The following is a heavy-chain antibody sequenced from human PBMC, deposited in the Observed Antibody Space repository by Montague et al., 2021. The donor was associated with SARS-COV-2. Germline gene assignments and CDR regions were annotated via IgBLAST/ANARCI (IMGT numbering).Heavy chain of an antibody. V-gene: IGHV2-5*02. D-gene: IGHD6-13*01. J-gene: IGHJ4*02. CDR1: GFSLSISGVG. Sequence: PALVKPTQTLTLTCTFSGFSLSISGVGVGWIRQPPGKALEWLAPIYWDDDKRYSPSLKSRLTITKDTSKNQVVLTMTNMDPVDTATYYCAHRKVLAAAWDYWGQGTLVTVSS. CDR3: AHRKVLAAAWDY. CDR2: IYWDDDK.